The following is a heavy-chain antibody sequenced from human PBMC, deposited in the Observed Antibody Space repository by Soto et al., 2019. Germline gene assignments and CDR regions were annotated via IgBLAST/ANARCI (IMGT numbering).Heavy chain of an antibody. CDR2: INSDGGNK. Sequence: RGSLRLSCESSDFTFTILWMHWVRQVPGKGLVWVSRINSDGGNKRYADSVKGRFIISRDNAKGTLYLQMNGLRVEDTAVYYCARDGAQIAVLRANYDYWGQGTLVTVSS. V-gene: IGHV3-74*01. J-gene: IGHJ4*02. CDR1: DFTFTILW. CDR3: ARDGAQIAVLRANYDY. D-gene: IGHD2-21*01.